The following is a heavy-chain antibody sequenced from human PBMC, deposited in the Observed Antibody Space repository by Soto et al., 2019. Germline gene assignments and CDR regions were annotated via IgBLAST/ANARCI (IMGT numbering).Heavy chain of an antibody. V-gene: IGHV4-59*01. CDR3: ARVWRSGYSSSWYDYWYFDL. D-gene: IGHD6-13*01. CDR2: IYYSGST. CDR1: GGSISSYY. Sequence: QVQLQESGPGLVKPSETLSLTCTVSGGSISSYYWSWIRQPPGKGLEWIGYIYYSGSTNYNPSLKSRVTISVDTSKNQFSLKLSSVTAADTAVYYCARVWRSGYSSSWYDYWYFDLWGRGTLVTVSS. J-gene: IGHJ2*01.